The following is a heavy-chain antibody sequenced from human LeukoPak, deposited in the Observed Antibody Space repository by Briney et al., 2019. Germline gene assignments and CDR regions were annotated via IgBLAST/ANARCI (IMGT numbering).Heavy chain of an antibody. J-gene: IGHJ4*02. Sequence: SVKVSCKASGGTFSSYAISWVRQAPGQGLEWMGGIIPIFGTANYAQTFQGRVTITADESTSTAYMELSSLKSEDTGVYYCARAHSYYYDSSGYPFDYWGQGTLVTVSS. D-gene: IGHD3-22*01. V-gene: IGHV1-69*13. CDR2: IIPIFGTA. CDR1: GGTFSSYA. CDR3: ARAHSYYYDSSGYPFDY.